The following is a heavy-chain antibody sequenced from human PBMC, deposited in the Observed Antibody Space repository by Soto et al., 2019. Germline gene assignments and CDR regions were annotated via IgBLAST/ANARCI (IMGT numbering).Heavy chain of an antibody. Sequence: SETLSLTCTVSGGSISSYYWSWIRQPPGKGLEWIGYIYYSGSTNYNPSLKSRVTISVDTSKNQFSLKLSSVTAADTAVYYCARHPKYCSSTSCYDNWFDPWGQGTLVTVSS. CDR3: ARHPKYCSSTSCYDNWFDP. D-gene: IGHD2-2*01. J-gene: IGHJ5*02. V-gene: IGHV4-59*08. CDR1: GGSISSYY. CDR2: IYYSGST.